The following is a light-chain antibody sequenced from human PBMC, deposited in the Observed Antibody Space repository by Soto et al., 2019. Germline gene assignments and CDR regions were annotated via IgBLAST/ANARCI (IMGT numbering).Light chain of an antibody. Sequence: IVMTQSPATLSVSPGETATLSCRASQSVSSSLAWYQQKPGQAPRLLIYGASSRATGISARFSGSGSGTDFTLTISSLQSEDFAVYYCQQYKNWPPWTFGQGTKVDIK. CDR3: QQYKNWPPWT. CDR1: QSVSSS. CDR2: GAS. V-gene: IGKV3-15*01. J-gene: IGKJ1*01.